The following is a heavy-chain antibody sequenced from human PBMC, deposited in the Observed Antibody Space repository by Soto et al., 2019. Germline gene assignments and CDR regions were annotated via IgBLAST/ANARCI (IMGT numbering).Heavy chain of an antibody. D-gene: IGHD3-16*01. CDR2: IYSGGST. CDR3: AAYSHKGY. V-gene: IGHV3-66*01. Sequence: EAPLVESGGDLVQPGGSLRLSCAASGFTVSNNHMSWVRQAPGKGLEWVSLIYSGGSTYYADSVKGRFTISRDSSKNTLYLQMNSLRAEDTAMYYCAAYSHKGYWGQGTLVTVSS. CDR1: GFTVSNNH. J-gene: IGHJ4*02.